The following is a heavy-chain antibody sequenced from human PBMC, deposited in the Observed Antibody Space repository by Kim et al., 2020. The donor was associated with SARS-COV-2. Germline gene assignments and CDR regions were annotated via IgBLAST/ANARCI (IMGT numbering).Heavy chain of an antibody. D-gene: IGHD3-22*01. J-gene: IGHJ3*02. CDR2: INHSGST. Sequence: SETLSLTCAVYGGSFSGYYWSWIRQPPGKGLEWIGEINHSGSTNYNPSLKSRVTISVDTSKNQFSLKLSYVTAADTAVYYCARGSDYYDDDAFDIWGQGTMVTVSS. CDR3: ARGSDYYDDDAFDI. V-gene: IGHV4-34*01. CDR1: GGSFSGYY.